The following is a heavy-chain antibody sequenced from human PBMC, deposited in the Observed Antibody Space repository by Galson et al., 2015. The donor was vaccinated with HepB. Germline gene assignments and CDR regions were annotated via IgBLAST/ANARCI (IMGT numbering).Heavy chain of an antibody. CDR2: ISYNGNDK. CDR1: AFTFSTYN. J-gene: IGHJ6*02. Sequence: SLRLSCAASAFTFSTYNLHWVRQAPGKGLEWVAVISYNGNDKYYADSVKGRFTISRDNSNNTLYLQMNSLRPGDTAVYYCARDINWNYPPFYGMDVWGQGTTVTVSS. CDR3: ARDINWNYPPFYGMDV. D-gene: IGHD1-7*01. V-gene: IGHV3-30*03.